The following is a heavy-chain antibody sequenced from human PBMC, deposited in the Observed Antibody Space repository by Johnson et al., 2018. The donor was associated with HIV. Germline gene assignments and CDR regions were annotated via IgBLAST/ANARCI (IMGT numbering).Heavy chain of an antibody. CDR2: IWHDGSNK. CDR3: TTGLYWNDAFDI. CDR1: GFTFSRYG. V-gene: IGHV3-33*03. J-gene: IGHJ3*02. Sequence: QVQLVGSGGGVVQVGRSLRLSCEASGFTFSRYGMHWVRQAPGKGLEWVAVIWHDGSNKNYTESVKGRFSISRDNSKNTLYLQMNSLKTEDTAVYYCTTGLYWNDAFDIWGQGTMVTVSS. D-gene: IGHD1-1*01.